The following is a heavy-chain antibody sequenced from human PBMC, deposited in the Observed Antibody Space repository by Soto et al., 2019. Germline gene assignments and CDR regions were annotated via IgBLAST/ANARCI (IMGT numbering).Heavy chain of an antibody. CDR2: IVPLSGTP. CDR3: ARDWSQMSGVGFFDY. V-gene: IGHV1-69*06. CDR1: GANSNSYS. D-gene: IGHD1-26*01. Sequence: QERLVQSGAEVKRPGASVKLSCKVSGANSNSYSIAWVRQAPGQGLHWLGTIVPLSGTPNHAQQFQARVTITADTSTTTAYLELSRMRSEDTDIYYCARDWSQMSGVGFFDYWGQGSLVTISS. J-gene: IGHJ4*02.